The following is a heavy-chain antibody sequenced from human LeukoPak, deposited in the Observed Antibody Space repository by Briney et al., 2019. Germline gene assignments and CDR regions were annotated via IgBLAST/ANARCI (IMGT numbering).Heavy chain of an antibody. V-gene: IGHV3-11*01. J-gene: IGHJ4*02. CDR3: ARGAYSDSSGYYV. CDR1: GFTFSDYY. CDR2: ISSSVSFI. D-gene: IGHD3-22*01. Sequence: PGGSLRLSCAASGFTFSDYYMSWIRQAPGKGLEWVSYISSSVSFIYYADSVKGRFSISRDNAKNSLYLQMNSLRAEDTAVYYCARGAYSDSSGYYVWGQGTLVTVTS.